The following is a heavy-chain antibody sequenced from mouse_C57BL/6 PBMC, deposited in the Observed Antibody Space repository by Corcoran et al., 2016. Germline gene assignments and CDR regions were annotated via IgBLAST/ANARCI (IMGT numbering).Heavy chain of an antibody. CDR2: IYPGDGDT. V-gene: IGHV1-80*01. CDR1: GYAFSSYW. J-gene: IGHJ3*01. Sequence: QVQLQQSGAELVKPGASVKISCKASGYAFSSYWMNWVKQRPGKGLEWIGQIYPGDGDTNYNGKFKGKATLTADKSSSTAYMQLSSLTSEDSAVYFCARGDGNYDRAWFAYWGQGTLVTVSA. CDR3: ARGDGNYDRAWFAY. D-gene: IGHD2-1*01.